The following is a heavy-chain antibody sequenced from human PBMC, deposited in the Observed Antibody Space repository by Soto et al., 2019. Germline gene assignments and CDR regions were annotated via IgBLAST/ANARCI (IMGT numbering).Heavy chain of an antibody. CDR3: ARVSGIYYYGMDV. CDR2: INHSGST. D-gene: IGHD3-10*01. V-gene: IGHV4-34*01. J-gene: IGHJ6*02. Sequence: SETLSLTCAVDGGSFCGYSWSWIRQPPGKGLEWIGEINHSGSTNYNPSLKSRVTISVDTSKNQFSLKLSSVTAADTAVYYCARVSGIYYYGMDVWGQGTTVT. CDR1: GGSFCGYS.